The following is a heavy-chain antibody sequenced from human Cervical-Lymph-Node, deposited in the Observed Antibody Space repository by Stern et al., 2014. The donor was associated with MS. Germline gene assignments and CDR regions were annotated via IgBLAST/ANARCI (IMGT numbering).Heavy chain of an antibody. Sequence: VQLVESGAAVKKPGASVKVSCKASGYTFTGYYMHWVRQAPGQGLEWMGRINPNSGGTNYAQKFQGRVTMTRDTSISTAYMELSRLRSDDTAVYYCARVHQWEPNWFDPWGQGTLVTVSS. V-gene: IGHV1-2*06. D-gene: IGHD1-26*01. CDR3: ARVHQWEPNWFDP. J-gene: IGHJ5*02. CDR1: GYTFTGYY. CDR2: INPNSGGT.